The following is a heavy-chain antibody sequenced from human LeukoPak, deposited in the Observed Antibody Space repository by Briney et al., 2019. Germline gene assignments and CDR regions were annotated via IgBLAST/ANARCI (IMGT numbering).Heavy chain of an antibody. CDR2: IYTSGST. CDR3: ARDPAYYDFWSGYRDAFDI. CDR1: GGSISSGSYY. D-gene: IGHD3-3*01. Sequence: SETLSLTCTVSGGSISSGSYYWSWIRQPAGKGLEWIGRIYTSGSTNYNPSLKSRVTISVDTSKNQFSLKLSSVTAADTAVYYCARDPAYYDFWSGYRDAFDIWGQGTMVTVSS. J-gene: IGHJ3*02. V-gene: IGHV4-61*02.